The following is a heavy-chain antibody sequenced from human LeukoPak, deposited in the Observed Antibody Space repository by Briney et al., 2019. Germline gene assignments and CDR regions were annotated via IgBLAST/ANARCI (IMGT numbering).Heavy chain of an antibody. CDR3: AKGYGWEASYYYYYMDV. V-gene: IGHV3-7*01. J-gene: IGHJ6*03. D-gene: IGHD1-26*01. CDR1: GFTFGSYW. CDR2: IKQDGSDK. Sequence: GGSLRLSCAASGFTFGSYWMTWVRQAPGKGLEWVANIKQDGSDKYYVDSVKGRFTMSRDNAKNSLFLQMNSLRAEDTAVYYCAKGYGWEASYYYYYMDVWGKGTTVTISS.